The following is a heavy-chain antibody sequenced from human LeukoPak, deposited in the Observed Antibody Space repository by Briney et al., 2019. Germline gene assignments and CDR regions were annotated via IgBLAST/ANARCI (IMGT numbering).Heavy chain of an antibody. CDR1: GFTFSSYG. D-gene: IGHD4-17*01. CDR3: AKRSEYGDYAPFDY. V-gene: IGHV3-30*18. Sequence: QSGGSLRLSCAASGFTFSSYGMHWVRQAPGKGLEWVAVISYDGSNKYYADSVKGRFTISRDNSENTLYLQMNSLRAEDTAVYYCAKRSEYGDYAPFDYWGQGTLVTVSS. J-gene: IGHJ4*02. CDR2: ISYDGSNK.